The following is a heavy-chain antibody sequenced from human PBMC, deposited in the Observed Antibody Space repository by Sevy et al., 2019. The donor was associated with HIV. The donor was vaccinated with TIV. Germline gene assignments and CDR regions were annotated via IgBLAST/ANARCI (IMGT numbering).Heavy chain of an antibody. D-gene: IGHD3-3*01. Sequence: GGSLRLSCAASGFTVSNKFMNWVRQAPGKGLEWVSVIYSDGNTYYADSVKGRFTISRDNYKNTVHLQMNSLRTEDTAVYYCAKGLILELSWYGMDVWGQGTTVTVSS. CDR2: IYSDGNT. CDR3: AKGLILELSWYGMDV. CDR1: GFTVSNKF. V-gene: IGHV3-53*01. J-gene: IGHJ6*02.